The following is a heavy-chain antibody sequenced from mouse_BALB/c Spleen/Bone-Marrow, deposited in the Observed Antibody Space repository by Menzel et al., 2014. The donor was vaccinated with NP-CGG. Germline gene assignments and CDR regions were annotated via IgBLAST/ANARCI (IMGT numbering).Heavy chain of an antibody. D-gene: IGHD4-1*01. CDR1: GFNIKDTY. J-gene: IGHJ1*01. CDR2: IDPANGNT. CDR3: ARWGKLGRGYFDV. V-gene: IGHV14-3*02. Sequence: EVQLQQSRAELVKPGASVKLSCTVSGFNIKDTYMHWVKQRPEQGLEWIGRIDPANGNTKYDPKFQGKATITADTSSNTAYLQLSSLTSEDTAVYYCARWGKLGRGYFDVWGAGTTVTVSS.